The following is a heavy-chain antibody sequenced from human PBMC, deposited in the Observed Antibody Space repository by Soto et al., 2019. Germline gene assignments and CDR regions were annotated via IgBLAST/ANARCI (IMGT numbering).Heavy chain of an antibody. CDR2: IIPIFGTA. D-gene: IGHD2-2*01. Sequence: SVKVSCKASGGTFSSYAISWVRQAPGQGLEWMGGIIPIFGTANYAQKFQGRVTITADESTSTAYMELSSLRSEDTAVYYCASEYCSSTSCDLNYYGMDVWGQGTTVTVSS. CDR3: ASEYCSSTSCDLNYYGMDV. CDR1: GGTFSSYA. J-gene: IGHJ6*02. V-gene: IGHV1-69*13.